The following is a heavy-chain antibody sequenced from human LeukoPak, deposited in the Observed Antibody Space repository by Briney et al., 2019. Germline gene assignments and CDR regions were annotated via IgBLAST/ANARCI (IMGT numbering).Heavy chain of an antibody. CDR2: ISSSSSYI. Sequence: PGGSLRLSCAASGFTFSSYSMNWVRQAPGKGLEWVSSISSSSSYIYYADSVKGRFTISRDNAKNSLYLQMNSLRAEDMALYYCAKGSGYYSGSYLDAFDIWGQGTMVTVSS. CDR1: GFTFSSYS. V-gene: IGHV3-21*04. CDR3: AKGSGYYSGSYLDAFDI. D-gene: IGHD1-26*01. J-gene: IGHJ3*02.